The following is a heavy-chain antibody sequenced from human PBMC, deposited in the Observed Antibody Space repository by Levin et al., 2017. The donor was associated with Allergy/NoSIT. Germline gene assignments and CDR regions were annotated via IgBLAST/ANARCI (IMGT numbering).Heavy chain of an antibody. Sequence: PGGSLRLSCAASGFTFSGYTLNWVRQAPGKGLEWVSSISSSSTYIYYADSLKGRFTISRDDAKNSPSLQMNSLRVEDTAVYYCASDGSYDTLDIWGQGTMVTVSS. V-gene: IGHV3-21*01. D-gene: IGHD6-6*01. CDR2: ISSSSTYI. J-gene: IGHJ3*02. CDR3: ASDGSYDTLDI. CDR1: GFTFSGYT.